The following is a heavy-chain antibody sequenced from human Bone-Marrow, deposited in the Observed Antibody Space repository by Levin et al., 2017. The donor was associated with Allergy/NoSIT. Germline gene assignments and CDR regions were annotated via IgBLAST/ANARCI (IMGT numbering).Heavy chain of an antibody. D-gene: IGHD3-22*01. J-gene: IGHJ3*02. CDR3: ARDPDYYDRAFDI. V-gene: IGHV1-2*02. CDR1: GYTFTDYY. CDR2: INPNSGGT. Sequence: ASVKVSCKASGYTFTDYYMNWVRQAPGQGLEWMGWINPNSGGTNYAQKFQGRVTMTRDTSISTVYMELTRLRSDDTAVYYCARDPDYYDRAFDIWGQGTMVTVSS.